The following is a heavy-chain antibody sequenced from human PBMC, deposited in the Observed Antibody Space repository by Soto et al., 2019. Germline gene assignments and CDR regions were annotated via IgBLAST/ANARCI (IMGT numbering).Heavy chain of an antibody. J-gene: IGHJ6*02. D-gene: IGHD2-2*01. CDR2: IYYSGST. Sequence: PSETLSLTCTVSGGSISSYYWSWIRQPPGKGLEWIGYIYYSGSTNYNPSLKSRVTISVDTSKNQFSLKLSSVTAADTAVYYCARPDIVVVPAAIRTHYYYYGMDVWGQGTTVTVSS. CDR3: ARPDIVVVPAAIRTHYYYYGMDV. V-gene: IGHV4-59*01. CDR1: GGSISSYY.